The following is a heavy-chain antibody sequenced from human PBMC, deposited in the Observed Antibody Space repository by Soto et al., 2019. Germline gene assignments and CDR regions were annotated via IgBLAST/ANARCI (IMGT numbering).Heavy chain of an antibody. CDR3: AREKRDSALDY. V-gene: IGHV1-46*01. Sequence: ASVTVSCKTSGYTFTTYFMHWVRQAPGHGLGWMGIINPSSGGTSYAQKFQGRVTMTRDTSTSAVYMELSSLRSEDTAAYYCAREKRDSALDYWGQGTLVTVSS. CDR2: INPSSGGT. CDR1: GYTFTTYF. J-gene: IGHJ4*02.